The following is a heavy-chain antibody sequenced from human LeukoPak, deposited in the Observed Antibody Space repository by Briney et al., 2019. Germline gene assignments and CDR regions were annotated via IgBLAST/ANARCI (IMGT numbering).Heavy chain of an antibody. Sequence: GGSLRLSCAASGFTFSSYAMSWVRQAPGKGLEWVSGISGSGISTYYADSVKGRFTISRDNSKNTLYLQMNSLRAEDTAVYYCAKLAGEWQLGRFFDYWGQGTLVTVSS. J-gene: IGHJ4*02. V-gene: IGHV3-23*01. CDR3: AKLAGEWQLGRFFDY. CDR2: ISGSGIST. CDR1: GFTFSSYA. D-gene: IGHD6-13*01.